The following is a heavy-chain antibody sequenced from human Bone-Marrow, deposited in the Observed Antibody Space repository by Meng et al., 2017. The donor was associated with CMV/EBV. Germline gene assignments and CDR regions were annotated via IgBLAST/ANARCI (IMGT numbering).Heavy chain of an antibody. Sequence: ASVKVSCKASGYTFTTYGITWVRQAPGLGLEWLGWINTYSCYTNYAQKLQGRVTMTTDTSTSTAYMELRSLRSDDTAVYYCARAQRWDIWFDPWGQGNLVTVPS. D-gene: IGHD4-23*01. J-gene: IGHJ5*02. V-gene: IGHV1-18*01. CDR2: INTYSCYT. CDR1: GYTFTTYG. CDR3: ARAQRWDIWFDP.